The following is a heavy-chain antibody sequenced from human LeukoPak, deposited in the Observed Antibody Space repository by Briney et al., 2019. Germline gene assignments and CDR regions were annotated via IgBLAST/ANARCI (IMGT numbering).Heavy chain of an antibody. CDR1: GYTLTELS. CDR3: ATAPQRIAVAGTGGYYFDY. Sequence: ASVKVSCKVSGYTLTELSMHWVRQAPGKGLEWMGGFDPEDGETVYAQKFQGRVTMTEDTSTDTAYMELSSLRSEDTAVYYCATAPQRIAVAGTGGYYFDYWGQGTLVTVSS. D-gene: IGHD6-19*01. J-gene: IGHJ4*02. V-gene: IGHV1-24*01. CDR2: FDPEDGET.